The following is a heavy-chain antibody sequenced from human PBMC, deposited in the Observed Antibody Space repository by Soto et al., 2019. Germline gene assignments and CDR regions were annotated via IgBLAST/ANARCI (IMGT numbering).Heavy chain of an antibody. D-gene: IGHD3-22*01. V-gene: IGHV1-69*13. CDR3: ARVANTYYYDSSGYYPFSY. Sequence: SVKVSCKASGGTFSSYAISWVRQAPGQGLEWMGGIIPIFGTANYAQKFQGRVTITADESTSTAYMELSSLRSEDTAVYYCARVANTYYYDSSGYYPFSYWGQGTLVTVSS. J-gene: IGHJ4*02. CDR2: IIPIFGTA. CDR1: GGTFSSYA.